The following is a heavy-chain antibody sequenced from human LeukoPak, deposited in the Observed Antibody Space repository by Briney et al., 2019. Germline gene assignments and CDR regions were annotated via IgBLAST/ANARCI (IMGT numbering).Heavy chain of an antibody. Sequence: SETLSLTCTVSGGSISSGGYYWSWIRQPPGKGLEWIGEINHSGSTNYNPSLKSRVTISVDTSKNQFSLKLSSVTAADTAVYYCARVWVRDYGGNLYYYGMDVWGQGTTVTVSS. CDR2: INHSGST. CDR3: ARVWVRDYGGNLYYYGMDV. D-gene: IGHD4-23*01. CDR1: GGSISSGGYY. V-gene: IGHV4-39*07. J-gene: IGHJ6*02.